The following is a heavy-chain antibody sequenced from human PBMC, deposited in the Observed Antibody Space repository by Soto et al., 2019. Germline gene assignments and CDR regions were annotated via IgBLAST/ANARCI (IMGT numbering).Heavy chain of an antibody. Sequence: GGSLRLSCAASGFTFSDYYMSWIRQAPGKGLEWVSYISSSSYTNYADSVKGRFTISRDNAKNSLYLQMNSLRAEDTAVYYCARDPPYYDSSGADYWGQGTLVTVSS. CDR2: ISSSSYT. J-gene: IGHJ4*02. CDR3: ARDPPYYDSSGADY. V-gene: IGHV3-11*05. D-gene: IGHD3-22*01. CDR1: GFTFSDYY.